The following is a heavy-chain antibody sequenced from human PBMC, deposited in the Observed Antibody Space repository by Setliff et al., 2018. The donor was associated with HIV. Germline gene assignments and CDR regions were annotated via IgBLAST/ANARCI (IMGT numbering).Heavy chain of an antibody. D-gene: IGHD3-10*01. V-gene: IGHV4-34*01. CDR2: INHSGST. J-gene: IGHJ6*03. CDR1: GGSFSDYY. Sequence: PSETLSLTCAVYGGSFSDYYWSWIRQPPGKGLEWIGEINHSGSTNYNPSLKSRVTISVDTSKNQFSLKVNSVTAADTAVYYCARGRITLVRGVTNPYYDYYMDVWGKGTTVTVSS. CDR3: ARGRITLVRGVTNPYYDYYMDV.